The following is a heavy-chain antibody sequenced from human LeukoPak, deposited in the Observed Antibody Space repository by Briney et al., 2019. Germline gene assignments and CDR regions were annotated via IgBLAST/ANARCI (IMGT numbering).Heavy chain of an antibody. J-gene: IGHJ4*02. CDR1: GFTFSSYA. CDR3: ARDPKDNVDDKD. CDR2: ISYDGSNK. D-gene: IGHD3-9*01. V-gene: IGHV3-30-3*01. Sequence: GGSLRLSCAASGFTFSSYAMHWVRQAPGKGLEWVAVISYDGSNKYYADSVKGRFTISRDNSKNTLYLQMNSLRAEDTAVYYCARDPKDNVDDKDWGQGTLVTVSS.